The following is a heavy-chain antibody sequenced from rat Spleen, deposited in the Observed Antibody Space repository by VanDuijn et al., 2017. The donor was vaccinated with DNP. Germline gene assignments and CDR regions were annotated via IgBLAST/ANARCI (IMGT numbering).Heavy chain of an antibody. V-gene: IGHV5-25*01. CDR2: ISTGGGNT. CDR1: GITFSDHN. J-gene: IGHJ2*01. Sequence: EVKLVESGGGLVQPGRSLKLSCAVSGITFSDHNMAWVRQAPTKGLAGVASISTGGGNTYYRDSVKGRFTISRDNAKSTLYLQMDSLRSEDTATYYCARHEYYFDYWGQGVMVTVSS. CDR3: ARHEYYFDY.